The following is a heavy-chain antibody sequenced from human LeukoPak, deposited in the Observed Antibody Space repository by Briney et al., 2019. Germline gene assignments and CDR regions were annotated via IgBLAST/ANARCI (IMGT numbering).Heavy chain of an antibody. CDR1: GVTFSSYA. CDR3: ARDRYCSSTSCYSGDYGMDV. J-gene: IGHJ6*04. CDR2: IIPIFGTA. Sequence: ASVKVSCKASGVTFSSYAISWVRQAPGQGLEWLGGIIPIFGTANYAQKFQGRVTITADESTSTAYMELSSLRSEDTAVYYCARDRYCSSTSCYSGDYGMDVWGKGTTVTVSS. D-gene: IGHD2-2*01. V-gene: IGHV1-69*13.